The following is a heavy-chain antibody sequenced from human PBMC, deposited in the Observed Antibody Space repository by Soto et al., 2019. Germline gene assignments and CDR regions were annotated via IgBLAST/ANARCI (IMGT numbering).Heavy chain of an antibody. CDR3: ARIGSMVRGVKCGMDV. V-gene: IGHV4-39*07. D-gene: IGHD3-10*01. CDR2: IYYSGTT. Sequence: PSETLSLTCTVSGGSISNRNYYWGWIRQPPGKGLEWIGSIYYSGTTYYSPSLKSRVTMSVDTSKNQFSLKLSSVTSADTAVYYCARIGSMVRGVKCGMDVWGPGTTVTVSS. J-gene: IGHJ6*02. CDR1: GGSISNRNYY.